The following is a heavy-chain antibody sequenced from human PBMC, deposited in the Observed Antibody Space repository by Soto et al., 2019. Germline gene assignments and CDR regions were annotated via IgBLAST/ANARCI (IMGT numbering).Heavy chain of an antibody. CDR3: ARESSSSSRNGFDY. CDR1: GYTFTGYY. J-gene: IGHJ4*02. Sequence: QVQLVQSGAEVKKPGASVKVSCKASGYTFTGYYMHWVRQAPGQGLEWMGWINPNSGGTNYAQKFQGWVTMTRDTXTSTAYMELSRLRSDDTAVYYCARESSSSSRNGFDYWGQGTLVTVSS. V-gene: IGHV1-2*04. CDR2: INPNSGGT. D-gene: IGHD6-13*01.